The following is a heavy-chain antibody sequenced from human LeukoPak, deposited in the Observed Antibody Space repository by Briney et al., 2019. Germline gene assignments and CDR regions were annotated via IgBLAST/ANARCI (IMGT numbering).Heavy chain of an antibody. D-gene: IGHD2-21*01. CDR2: INGRAVST. CDR3: AKAPVTTCSGAYCYPFDY. J-gene: IGHJ4*02. Sequence: GGSLRLSCAASGLTFSNYAMTWVRQAPGKGLEWVAAINGRAVSTHYSDSVRGRFTISRDNSKNTLYLHMNSLRAEDAAVYYCAKAPVTTCSGAYCYPFDYWGQGTLVTVSS. V-gene: IGHV3-23*01. CDR1: GLTFSNYA.